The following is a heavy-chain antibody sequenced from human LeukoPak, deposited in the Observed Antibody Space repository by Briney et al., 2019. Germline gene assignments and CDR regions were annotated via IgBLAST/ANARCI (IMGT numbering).Heavy chain of an antibody. V-gene: IGHV1-69*13. CDR2: IIPIFGTA. D-gene: IGHD3-10*01. CDR3: ASIGKGSGSYYFHFDY. Sequence: GASVKVSCKASGGTFSSYAISWVRQAPGQGLEWMGGIIPIFGTANYAQKFQGRVTITADESTSTAYMELSSLRSEDTAVYYCASIGKGSGSYYFHFDYWGQGTLVTVSP. CDR1: GGTFSSYA. J-gene: IGHJ4*02.